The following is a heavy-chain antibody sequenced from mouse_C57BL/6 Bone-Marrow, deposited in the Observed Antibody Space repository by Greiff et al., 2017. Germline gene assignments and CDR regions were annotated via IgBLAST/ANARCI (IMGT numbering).Heavy chain of an antibody. CDR3: ARSGYYYGSSSLAMDY. CDR2: IYPGSGST. Sequence: QVQLQQPGAELVKPGASVKMSCKASGYTFTSSWITWVKQRPGQGLEWIGDIYPGSGSTNYNAKFKSKATLTIDTSSSTAYMQLSSLTSEDSAVYYFARSGYYYGSSSLAMDYWGQGTSVTVSS. J-gene: IGHJ4*01. V-gene: IGHV1-55*01. CDR1: GYTFTSSW. D-gene: IGHD1-1*01.